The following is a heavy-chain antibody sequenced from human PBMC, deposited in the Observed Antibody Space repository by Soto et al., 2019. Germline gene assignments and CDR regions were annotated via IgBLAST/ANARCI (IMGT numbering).Heavy chain of an antibody. D-gene: IGHD1-1*01. CDR3: AHRDSTGPTTSFDS. CDR1: GFSFTTTRMG. V-gene: IGHV2-5*02. CDR2: IYWDGGS. Sequence: SGPTLVNPTETLTLTCTFSGFSFTTTRMGVGWTRQPPGKALEWLAIIYWDGGSRYNPLLRRRLTLTEDTSKNQVVLTMTNMDPKDTATYYFAHRDSTGPTTSFDSWGQGIPVTVSS. J-gene: IGHJ4*02.